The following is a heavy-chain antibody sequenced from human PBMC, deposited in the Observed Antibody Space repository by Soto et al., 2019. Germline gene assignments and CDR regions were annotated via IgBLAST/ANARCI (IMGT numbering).Heavy chain of an antibody. CDR1: GGSISSYY. Sequence: SETLSLTCTVSGGSISSYYWSWIRQPPGKGLEWIGYIYYSGSTNYNPSLKSRVTISVDTSKNQFSLKLSSVTAADTAVYYCARDLAGYYDFWSGYYMHWYFDLWGRGTLVTVSS. CDR3: ARDLAGYYDFWSGYYMHWYFDL. V-gene: IGHV4-59*01. D-gene: IGHD3-3*01. CDR2: IYYSGST. J-gene: IGHJ2*01.